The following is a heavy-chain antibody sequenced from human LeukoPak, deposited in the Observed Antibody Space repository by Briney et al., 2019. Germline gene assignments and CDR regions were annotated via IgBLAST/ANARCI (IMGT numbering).Heavy chain of an antibody. D-gene: IGHD4-17*01. CDR3: ARDSYGDYSAFDY. CDR1: GFTFSSFA. J-gene: IGHJ4*02. CDR2: ISGRDGST. V-gene: IGHV3-23*01. Sequence: GGSLRLSCAASGFTFSSFAMGWVRQAPGKGLQWVSSISGRDGSTYYAASVKGRFTISRDNSKNSLYLQMNSLRAEDTALYYCARDSYGDYSAFDYWGQGTLVTVSS.